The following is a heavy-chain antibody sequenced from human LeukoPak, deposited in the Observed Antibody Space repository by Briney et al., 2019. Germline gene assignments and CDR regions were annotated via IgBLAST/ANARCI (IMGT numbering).Heavy chain of an antibody. CDR1: GFTFSDYY. CDR3: ARDPPYSSSWYGFDY. Sequence: GGSLRLSCAASGFTFSDYYMSWIRQAPGKGLEWVSCISSSGSTIYYADSVKGRFTISRDNAKNSLYLQMNSLRAEDTAVYYCARDPPYSSSWYGFDYWGQGTLVTVSS. D-gene: IGHD6-13*01. J-gene: IGHJ4*02. V-gene: IGHV3-11*01. CDR2: ISSSGSTI.